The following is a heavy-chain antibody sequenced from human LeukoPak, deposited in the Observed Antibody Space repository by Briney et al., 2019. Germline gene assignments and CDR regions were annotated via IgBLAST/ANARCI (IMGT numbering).Heavy chain of an antibody. Sequence: GGSLRLSXVASGFTFNNYWMSWVRQAPGQGLEWVGNINQDGRVKYYVDSVKGRFTISRDNAQSSLYLQMNSLRVEDTALYYCATSRDSSGVDWGQGTLVTVSS. CDR1: GFTFNNYW. J-gene: IGHJ4*02. D-gene: IGHD3-22*01. CDR2: INQDGRVK. CDR3: ATSRDSSGVD. V-gene: IGHV3-7*01.